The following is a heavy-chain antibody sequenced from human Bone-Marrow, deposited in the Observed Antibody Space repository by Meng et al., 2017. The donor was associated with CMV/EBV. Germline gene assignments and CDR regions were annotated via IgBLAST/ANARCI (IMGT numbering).Heavy chain of an antibody. J-gene: IGHJ6*02. V-gene: IGHV3-48*04. CDR1: GFTFSSYH. CDR3: AKDLGYPNWNYLGYYYYGMDV. D-gene: IGHD1-7*01. CDR2: ISSGSHAI. Sequence: GESLKISCAASGFTFSSYHMNWVRQAPGKGLEWVSYISSGSHAIYYADSVKGRFTISRDNAKNSLYLQMNSLRAEDTAVYYCAKDLGYPNWNYLGYYYYGMDVWGPGTTVTVSS.